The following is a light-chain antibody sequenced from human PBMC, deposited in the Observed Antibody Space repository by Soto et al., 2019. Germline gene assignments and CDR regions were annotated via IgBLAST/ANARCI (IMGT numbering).Light chain of an antibody. Sequence: EIVLTQSPSTLSLSPGERATLSCRASQSVTSYLAWYQQKPGQAPRLLIYDASNRATDIPARFSGSGSGTDFTLTISSLEPADFAVYYCQQRHAWPITFGQGTRLEIK. CDR1: QSVTSY. CDR3: QQRHAWPIT. CDR2: DAS. J-gene: IGKJ5*01. V-gene: IGKV3-11*01.